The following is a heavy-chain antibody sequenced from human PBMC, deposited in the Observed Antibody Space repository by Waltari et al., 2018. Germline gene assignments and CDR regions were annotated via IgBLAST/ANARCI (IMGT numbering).Heavy chain of an antibody. CDR1: GYTFTSYG. CDR2: ISAYNGNT. CDR3: ARDIINLMDCSSTSCYTDYYYGMDV. D-gene: IGHD2-2*02. Sequence: QVQLVQSGAEVKKPGASVKVSCKASGYTFTSYGISWVRQAPGQGLEWMGWISAYNGNTNYAQKLQGRVTMTTDTSTSTAYMELRSLRSDDTAVYYCARDIINLMDCSSTSCYTDYYYGMDVWGQGTTVTVSS. V-gene: IGHV1-18*01. J-gene: IGHJ6*02.